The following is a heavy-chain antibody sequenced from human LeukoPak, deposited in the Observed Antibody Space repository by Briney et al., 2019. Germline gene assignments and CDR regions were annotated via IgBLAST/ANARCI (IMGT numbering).Heavy chain of an antibody. CDR3: ARGLGGYDQFFDY. Sequence: GGSLRLSCAASGFTFSTYAMNWVRQAPGKGLEWVSSISGSLSYIYYADSVKGRFTISRDNAKNSLYLQMNSLRAEDTAVYYCARGLGGYDQFFDYWGQGTLVTVSS. D-gene: IGHD5-12*01. CDR1: GFTFSTYA. J-gene: IGHJ4*02. V-gene: IGHV3-21*01. CDR2: ISGSLSYI.